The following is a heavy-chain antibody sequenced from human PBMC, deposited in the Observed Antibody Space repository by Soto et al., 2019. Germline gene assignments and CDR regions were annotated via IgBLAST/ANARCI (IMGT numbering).Heavy chain of an antibody. J-gene: IGHJ6*01. CDR1: GYTFTSYD. D-gene: IGHD2-2*02. Sequence: ASVKVSCKASGYTFTSYDINWVRQATGQGLEGMGWMNPNSGNTGYAQKFQGRVTMTRNTSISTAYMELSSLRSEDTAVYYCARGRVVPGGIWYYYGMDVWGQGYPVTV. CDR2: MNPNSGNT. V-gene: IGHV1-8*01. CDR3: ARGRVVPGGIWYYYGMDV.